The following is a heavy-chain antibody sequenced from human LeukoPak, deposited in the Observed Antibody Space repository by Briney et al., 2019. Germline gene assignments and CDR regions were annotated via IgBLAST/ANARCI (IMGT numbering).Heavy chain of an antibody. Sequence: PGGSLRLSCAASGFTFSSYAMSWVRQAPGKGLEWVSAISSSGGSTYYADSVKGRFTISRDNAKNTLYLEMNGLRAEDTAVYYCARDRYCTTTRCSDYWGQGTLVTVSS. CDR1: GFTFSSYA. V-gene: IGHV3-23*01. D-gene: IGHD2-2*01. J-gene: IGHJ4*02. CDR3: ARDRYCTTTRCSDY. CDR2: ISSSGGST.